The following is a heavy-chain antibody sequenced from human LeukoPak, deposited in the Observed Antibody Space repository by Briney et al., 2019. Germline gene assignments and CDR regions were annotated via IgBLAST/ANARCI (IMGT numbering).Heavy chain of an antibody. CDR2: ISGSGGST. CDR3: AKGPYGSTPWYFDY. Sequence: GGSLRLSCAASGFTFTNSAMTWVRQAPGKGLEWVSAISGSGGSTYYADSVKGRFTISRDNSKNTLYLQMNSLRAEDTAVYYCAKGPYGSTPWYFDYWGQGTLVTVSS. CDR1: GFTFTNSA. J-gene: IGHJ4*02. V-gene: IGHV3-23*01. D-gene: IGHD3-10*01.